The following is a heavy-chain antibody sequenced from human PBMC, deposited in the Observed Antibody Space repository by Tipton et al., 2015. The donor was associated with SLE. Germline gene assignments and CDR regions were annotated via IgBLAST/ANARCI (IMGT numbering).Heavy chain of an antibody. CDR2: ISYDGSNK. CDR3: TRDFWSGYRPYYYYYRDV. Sequence: SLRLSCTASGFTFSRQEMNWVRQAPGKGLEWVAVISYDGSNKYYTDSVKGRFTISRDNSKNTLYVQMNSLRAEDTAVYYCTRDFWSGYRPYYYYYRDVWGKGTTVTVSS. D-gene: IGHD3-3*01. CDR1: GFTFSRQE. V-gene: IGHV3-30*04. J-gene: IGHJ6*03.